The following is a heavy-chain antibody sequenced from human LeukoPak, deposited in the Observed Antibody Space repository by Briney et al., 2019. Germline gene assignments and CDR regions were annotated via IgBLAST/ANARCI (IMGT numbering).Heavy chain of an antibody. D-gene: IGHD3-10*01. CDR2: IYHSGST. CDR3: ARGLGITMVRGVAHYFDY. CDR1: GGSISSGGYS. Sequence: SETLSLTCAVSGGSISSGGYSWSWIRQPPGKGLEWIGYIYHSGSTYYNPSLKSRVTISVDRSKNQFSLKLSSVTAADTAVYYCARGLGITMVRGVAHYFDYWGREPWSPSPQ. V-gene: IGHV4-30-2*01. J-gene: IGHJ4*02.